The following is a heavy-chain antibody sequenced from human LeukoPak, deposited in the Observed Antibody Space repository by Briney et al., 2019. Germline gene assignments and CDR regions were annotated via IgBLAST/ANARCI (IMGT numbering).Heavy chain of an antibody. CDR2: IIPIFGIA. D-gene: IGHD1-26*01. V-gene: IGHV1-69*04. Sequence: SVKVSCKASGGTFSSYAISWVRQAPGQGLEWMGRIIPIFGIANYAQKFQGRVTITADKSTSTAYMELSSLRSEDTAVYYCARDVFPRPTIKQYYSYGMDVWGQGTTVTVSS. CDR1: GGTFSSYA. CDR3: ARDVFPRPTIKQYYSYGMDV. J-gene: IGHJ6*02.